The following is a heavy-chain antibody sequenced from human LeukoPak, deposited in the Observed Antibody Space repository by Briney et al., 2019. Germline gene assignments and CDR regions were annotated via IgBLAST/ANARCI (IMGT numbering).Heavy chain of an antibody. CDR1: GDSIITTSYW. J-gene: IGHJ4*02. CDR2: IFHSGST. V-gene: IGHV4-39*01. D-gene: IGHD3-16*01. Sequence: PSETLSLTCTVSGDSIITTSYWWAWIRQPPGKGLEWMGSIFHSGSTHHNPSLKSRLNLSVDTSKNQFPLKLPSVTAADTSVYYCARQRGLGLWYFDFWGQGTLVTVFS. CDR3: ARQRGLGLWYFDF.